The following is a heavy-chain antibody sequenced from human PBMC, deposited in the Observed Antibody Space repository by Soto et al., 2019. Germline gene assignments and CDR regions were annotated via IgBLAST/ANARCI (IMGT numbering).Heavy chain of an antibody. Sequence: QVQLVQSGAEVKKPGASVKVSCKASGYTFTSYGISWVRQAPGQGREWMGWISAYNGNTNYAQKLQGRVTMTTDTSTSTAYMELRSLRSDDTAVYYCARDWGRSWYAASVYYYYGMDVWGQGTTVTVSS. CDR2: ISAYNGNT. V-gene: IGHV1-18*01. CDR1: GYTFTSYG. CDR3: ARDWGRSWYAASVYYYYGMDV. J-gene: IGHJ6*02. D-gene: IGHD6-13*01.